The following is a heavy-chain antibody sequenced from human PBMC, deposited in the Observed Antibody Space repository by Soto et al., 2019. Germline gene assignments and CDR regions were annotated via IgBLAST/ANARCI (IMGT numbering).Heavy chain of an antibody. CDR1: GDSINSYY. J-gene: IGHJ5*02. Sequence: QVQLQESGPGLVKPSETLSLTCTVSGDSINSYYWSWIRQPAGKGLEWIGRIFSSGTTNYNPSLKSRLTISVDASKNQISLKLRSVTAADTAVYYCARERHNPGWSDPWGQGTLVTVSS. CDR2: IFSSGTT. CDR3: ARERHNPGWSDP. V-gene: IGHV4-4*07.